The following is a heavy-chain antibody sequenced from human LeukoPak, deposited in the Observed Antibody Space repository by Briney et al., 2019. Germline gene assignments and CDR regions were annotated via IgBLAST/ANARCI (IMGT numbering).Heavy chain of an antibody. D-gene: IGHD4-17*01. CDR2: ISGSGGST. V-gene: IGHV3-23*01. CDR3: AREDYGDYVWYYYYYMDV. J-gene: IGHJ6*03. Sequence: GGSLRLSCAASGFTFSSYAMSWVRQAPGKGLEWVSAISGSGGSTYYADSVRGRFTISRDNAKNTLYLQMNSLRAEDTAVYYCAREDYGDYVWYYYYYMDVWGKGTTVTISS. CDR1: GFTFSSYA.